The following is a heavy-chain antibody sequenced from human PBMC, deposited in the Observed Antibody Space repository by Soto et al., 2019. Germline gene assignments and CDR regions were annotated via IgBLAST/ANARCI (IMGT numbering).Heavy chain of an antibody. CDR2: ISSGGSFQ. CDR3: ARVQGQWLVIT. D-gene: IGHD6-19*01. Sequence: EVQLVESGGGLVKPGGSLRLTCAGSGFTLSTYSMSWVRQAPGKGLEWVSSISSGGSFQYYADSLKGRFTISRDNANNSLYLQLNSLRAEDSAIYYRARVQGQWLVITCGQGTLVTVS. J-gene: IGHJ5*02. CDR1: GFTLSTYS. V-gene: IGHV3-21*02.